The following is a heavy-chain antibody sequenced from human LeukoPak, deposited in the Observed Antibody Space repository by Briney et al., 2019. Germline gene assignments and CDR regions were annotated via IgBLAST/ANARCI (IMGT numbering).Heavy chain of an antibody. D-gene: IGHD1-26*01. CDR2: ISDSGGST. J-gene: IGHJ4*02. CDR3: AKSRVDGRLSYYVGAFDY. CDR1: GFTFSTYA. V-gene: IGHV3-23*01. Sequence: GGSLRLSCAASGFTFSTYAMSWVRQAPGKGLEWVSGISDSGGSTYYADSVKGRLTISRDNSKNTLYLQMNSLRAEDTAIYFCAKSRVDGRLSYYVGAFDYWGQGTLVTVSS.